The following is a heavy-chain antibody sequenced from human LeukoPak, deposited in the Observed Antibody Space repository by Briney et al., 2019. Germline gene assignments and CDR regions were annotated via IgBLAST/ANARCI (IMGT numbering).Heavy chain of an antibody. J-gene: IGHJ6*02. CDR1: GFTFDDYG. D-gene: IGHD2/OR15-2a*01. CDR3: ARRSRRGSNIGLEYYYGMDV. V-gene: IGHV3-21*01. Sequence: PGGSLRLSCAASGFTFDDYGMSWVRQAPGKGLEWVSSISSSSSYIYYADSVKGRFTISRDNAKNSLYLQMNSLRAEDTAVYYCARRSRRGSNIGLEYYYGMDVWGQGTTVTVSS. CDR2: ISSSSSYI.